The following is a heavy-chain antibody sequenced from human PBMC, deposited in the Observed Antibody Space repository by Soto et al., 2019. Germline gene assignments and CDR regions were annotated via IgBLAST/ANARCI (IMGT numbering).Heavy chain of an antibody. CDR2: IYYSGST. Sequence: QVQLQESGPGLVKPSQTLSLTCTVSGGSISSGGYYWSWIRQHPGKGLEWIGYIYYSGSTYYNPSLKSRVTISVDTSKNQCSLKLSSVTAADTAVYYCARERSGSSSLSNWFDPWGQGTLVTVSS. J-gene: IGHJ5*02. CDR1: GGSISSGGYY. D-gene: IGHD6-13*01. CDR3: ARERSGSSSLSNWFDP. V-gene: IGHV4-31*03.